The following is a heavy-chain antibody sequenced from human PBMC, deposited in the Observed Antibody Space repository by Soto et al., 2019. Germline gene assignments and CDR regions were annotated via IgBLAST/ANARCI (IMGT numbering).Heavy chain of an antibody. J-gene: IGHJ4*02. V-gene: IGHV4-59*01. CDR3: ARDTTVGFDY. D-gene: IGHD4-17*01. CDR2: IYYSGST. CDR1: GGSISSYY. Sequence: ASETLSLTCTVSGGSISSYYWSWIRQPPGKGLEWIGYIYYSGSTNYNPSLKSRVTISVDTSKNQFSLKLSSVTAADTAVYYCARDTTVGFDYWGQGTLVTVSS.